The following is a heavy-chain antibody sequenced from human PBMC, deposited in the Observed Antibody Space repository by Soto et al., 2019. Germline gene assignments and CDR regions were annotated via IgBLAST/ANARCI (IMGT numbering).Heavy chain of an antibody. V-gene: IGHV3-15*07. D-gene: IGHD3-22*01. CDR2: IKSKTDGGTT. J-gene: IGHJ3*02. CDR3: TTDVGYYDSSGYYSVPGAFDI. Sequence: GGSLRLSCAPAAFSFSNAWRNWVRQAPGKGLEWVGRIKSKTDGGTTDYAAPVKGRFTISRDDSKNTLYLQMNSLKTEDTAVYYCTTDVGYYDSSGYYSVPGAFDIWGQGTMVTVSS. CDR1: AFSFSNAW.